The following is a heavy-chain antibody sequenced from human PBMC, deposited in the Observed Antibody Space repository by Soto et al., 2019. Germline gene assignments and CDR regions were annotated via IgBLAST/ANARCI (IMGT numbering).Heavy chain of an antibody. CDR1: GFTFSSYG. V-gene: IGHV3-30*18. CDR2: ISYDGSNK. J-gene: IGHJ4*02. D-gene: IGHD3-22*01. Sequence: GGSLRLSWAASGFTFSSYGMHWVRQAPGKGLEWVAVISYDGSNKYYADSVKGRFTISRDNSKNTLYLQMNSLRAEDTAVYYCAKDPSSGYYCAALLFDSWGEGLWSPSPQ. CDR3: AKDPSSGYYCAALLFDS.